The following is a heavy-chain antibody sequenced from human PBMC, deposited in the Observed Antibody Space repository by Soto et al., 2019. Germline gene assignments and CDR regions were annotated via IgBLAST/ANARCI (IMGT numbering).Heavy chain of an antibody. V-gene: IGHV1-2*02. D-gene: IGHD5-12*01. CDR2: INLNSGDT. Sequence: ASVKVSCKTSGDTFTDSSMHWVRQAPGQGLEWMGWINLNSGDTNYAEKFRCRVTMTRDTSIITAYMELTRLKSDDTAVYYCARDLGGYDLYGPDTWGQGTLVAVSS. J-gene: IGHJ4*02. CDR1: GDTFTDSS. CDR3: ARDLGGYDLYGPDT.